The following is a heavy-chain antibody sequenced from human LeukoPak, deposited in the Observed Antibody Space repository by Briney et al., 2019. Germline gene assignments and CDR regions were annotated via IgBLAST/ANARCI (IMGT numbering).Heavy chain of an antibody. CDR2: INPNSGGT. J-gene: IGHJ3*02. Sequence: AAVKVSCKASGYSFTDYYMHWVRQAPGQGLEWMGWINPNSGGTNYAQKFQGRVTMTRDTSISTAYMELSRLRSDDTAVYYCAITDSPSLYSRRWYGDAFDIWGQGTVVTVSS. V-gene: IGHV1-2*02. CDR3: AITDSPSLYSRRWYGDAFDI. CDR1: GYSFTDYY. D-gene: IGHD6-13*01.